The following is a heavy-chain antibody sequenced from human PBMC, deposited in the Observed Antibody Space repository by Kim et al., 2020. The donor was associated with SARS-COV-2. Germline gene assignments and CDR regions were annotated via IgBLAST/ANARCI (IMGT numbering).Heavy chain of an antibody. V-gene: IGHV4-31*03. Sequence: SETLSLTCTVSGGSISSGGYYWGWIRQHPGKGLEWIGYIYYSGSTYYNPSLKSRVTISVDTSKNQFSLKLSSVTAADTAVYYCARDRRDYYYYGMDVWGQGTTVTVSS. CDR1: GGSISSGGYY. CDR3: ARDRRDYYYYGMDV. CDR2: IYYSGST. J-gene: IGHJ6*02.